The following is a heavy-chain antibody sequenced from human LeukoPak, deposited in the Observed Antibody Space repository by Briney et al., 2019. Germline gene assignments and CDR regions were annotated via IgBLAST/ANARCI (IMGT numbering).Heavy chain of an antibody. J-gene: IGHJ4*02. V-gene: IGHV4-59*08. CDR3: ARRGGKRDGYNYDFDY. CDR1: GGSISSYY. Sequence: SETLSLTCTVSGGSISSYYWSWIRQPPGKGLEWIGYIYYSGSTNYNPSLKSRVTISVDTSKNQFSLKLSSVTAADTAVYYCARRGGKRDGYNYDFDYWGQGTLVTVSS. D-gene: IGHD5-12*01. CDR2: IYYSGST.